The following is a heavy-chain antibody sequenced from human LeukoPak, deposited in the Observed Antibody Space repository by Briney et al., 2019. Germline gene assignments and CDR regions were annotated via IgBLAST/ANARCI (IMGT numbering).Heavy chain of an antibody. CDR2: ITYDGSSE. J-gene: IGHJ4*02. Sequence: GGSLRLSCAASGFTFSNYWMSWVRQAPGKGLEWVATITYDGSSEYYADSVKDRFTVSRDNSKNTLYLQMSSLKTEDTAVYYCAKRGDGGHKSLEYWGQGTLVIVSS. D-gene: IGHD3-16*01. CDR3: AKRGDGGHKSLEY. V-gene: IGHV3-30*18. CDR1: GFTFSNYW.